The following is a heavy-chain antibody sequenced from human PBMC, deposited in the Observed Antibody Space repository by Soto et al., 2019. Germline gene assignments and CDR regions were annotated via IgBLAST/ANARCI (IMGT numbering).Heavy chain of an antibody. Sequence: SVQVSCKASGGTFSSYAISWVRPALGQGLEWMGGIIPIFGTANYTQKFQGRVTITADESTSTAYMELSSLRSEDTAVYYCARGGFIDSYTGAFDNWGQGTMVTVS. V-gene: IGHV1-69*13. CDR2: IIPIFGTA. J-gene: IGHJ3*02. CDR3: ARGGFIDSYTGAFDN. D-gene: IGHD5-18*01. CDR1: GGTFSSYA.